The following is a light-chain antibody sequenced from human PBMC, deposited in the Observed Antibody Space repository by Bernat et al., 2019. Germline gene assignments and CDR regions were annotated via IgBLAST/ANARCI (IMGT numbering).Light chain of an antibody. J-gene: IGLJ3*02. CDR1: SSDVGGYNY. CDR2: DVR. V-gene: IGLV2-14*03. CDR3: SSYTSSSTLV. Sequence: QSALTQPASVSGSPGQSITISCTGTSSDVGGYNYVSWYQQHPGRAPKLMIYDVRDRPSGISNRFSGSKSGNTASLTISGLLDEDEADYYCSSYTSSSTLVFGGGTRLTGL.